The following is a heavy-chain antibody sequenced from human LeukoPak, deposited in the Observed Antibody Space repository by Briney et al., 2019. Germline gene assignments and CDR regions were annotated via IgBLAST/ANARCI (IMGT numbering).Heavy chain of an antibody. J-gene: IGHJ5*02. CDR2: INHSGST. D-gene: IGHD3-3*01. Sequence: PSEPLSLTCAVYGGSFSGYYWSWIRQPPGKGPEWIGEINHSGSTNYNPSLKSRVTISVDMSKNQFSLKLSSVTAADTAVYYCARVSIRLRFLEWLPDNWFDPWGQGTLVTVSS. V-gene: IGHV4-34*01. CDR3: ARVSIRLRFLEWLPDNWFDP. CDR1: GGSFSGYY.